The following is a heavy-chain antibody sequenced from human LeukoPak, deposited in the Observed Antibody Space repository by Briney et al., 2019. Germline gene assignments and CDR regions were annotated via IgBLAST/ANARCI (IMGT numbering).Heavy chain of an antibody. D-gene: IGHD3-10*01. J-gene: IGHJ4*02. Sequence: PGGSLRLSCAASGFIFSRYAMSWVRQAPGKGLEWVSAISGSGGSTYYADFVKGRFTISRDSSKNTLYLQMNSLRAEDTAVYYCAKHPSLYYFGSGDHFDYWGQGTLVTVSS. CDR3: AKHPSLYYFGSGDHFDY. V-gene: IGHV3-23*01. CDR2: ISGSGGST. CDR1: GFIFSRYA.